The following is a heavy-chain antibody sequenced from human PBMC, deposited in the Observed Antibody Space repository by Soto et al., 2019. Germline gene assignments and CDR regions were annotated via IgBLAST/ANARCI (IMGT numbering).Heavy chain of an antibody. CDR3: ARAASLSQDYYYYYGMDV. Sequence: PVGSLRLSCAASGFTFSSYAMHWVRQAPGKGLEWVAVISYDGSNKYYADSVKGRFTISRDNSKNTLYLQMNSLRAEDTAVYYCARAASLSQDYYYYYGMDVWGQGTTVTVSS. CDR1: GFTFSSYA. J-gene: IGHJ6*02. V-gene: IGHV3-30-3*01. CDR2: ISYDGSNK.